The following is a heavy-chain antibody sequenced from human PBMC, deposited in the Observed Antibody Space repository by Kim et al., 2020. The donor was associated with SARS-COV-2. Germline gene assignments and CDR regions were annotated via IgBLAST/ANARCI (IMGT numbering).Heavy chain of an antibody. V-gene: IGHV1-18*04. D-gene: IGHD3-9*01. CDR3: TKYAYYDILTGLVSHWYFDL. CDR1: GYTFPNYG. J-gene: IGHJ2*01. CDR2: ISGHNGNT. Sequence: ASVKVSCKASGYTFPNYGISWVRQAPGQGLEWLGWISGHNGNTNYAQKFQGRVTMTTDTSTSTAYMELRSLRSDDTAVYYCTKYAYYDILTGLVSHWYFDLWGRGTLVTVSS.